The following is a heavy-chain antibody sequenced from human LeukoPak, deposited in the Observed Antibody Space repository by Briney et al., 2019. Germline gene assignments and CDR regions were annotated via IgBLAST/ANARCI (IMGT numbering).Heavy chain of an antibody. CDR2: INAGNGNT. CDR3: AREKIVVVPAAIGNFDY. V-gene: IGHV1-3*01. Sequence: GASVKVSCKASGYTFTSYAMHWVRQAPGQRLEWMGWINAGNGNTKYSQKFQGRVTITRDTSASTAYMELSSLRSEDTAVYYCAREKIVVVPAAIGNFDYWGQGTLVTVSS. CDR1: GYTFTSYA. D-gene: IGHD2-2*01. J-gene: IGHJ4*02.